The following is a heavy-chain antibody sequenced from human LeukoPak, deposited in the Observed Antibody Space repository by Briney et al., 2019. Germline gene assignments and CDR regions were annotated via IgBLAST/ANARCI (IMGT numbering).Heavy chain of an antibody. D-gene: IGHD3-10*01. Sequence: GGSLRLSCAASGFTFSSYWMSWVRQAPGKGLEWVANIKQDGSEKYYVDSVKGRFTISRDNAKNSLYLQMNSLRAEDTAVYYCAKFPYYYGSGSSHFDYWGQGTLVTVSS. CDR2: IKQDGSEK. J-gene: IGHJ4*02. CDR3: AKFPYYYGSGSSHFDY. CDR1: GFTFSSYW. V-gene: IGHV3-7*03.